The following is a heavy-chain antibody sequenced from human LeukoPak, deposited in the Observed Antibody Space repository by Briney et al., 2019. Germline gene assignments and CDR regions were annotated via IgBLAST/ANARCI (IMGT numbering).Heavy chain of an antibody. D-gene: IGHD3-22*01. CDR2: IYSSGST. J-gene: IGHJ3*02. Sequence: SETLSLTCTVSGGSISSGSYYWNWIRQPAGKGLEWIGRIYSSGSTNYNPSLKSRVTMSVDTSKNQFSLKLSSVTAADTAVYYCGRPLSYYSDSSGDNAFDIWGQGTMVTVSS. V-gene: IGHV4-61*02. CDR3: GRPLSYYSDSSGDNAFDI. CDR1: GGSISSGSYY.